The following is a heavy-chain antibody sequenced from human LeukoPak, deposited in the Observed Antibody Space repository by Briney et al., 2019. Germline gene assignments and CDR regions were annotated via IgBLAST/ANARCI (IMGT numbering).Heavy chain of an antibody. CDR3: ASLPYDY. CDR2: IYHSGST. V-gene: IGHV4-30-2*01. Sequence: PSQTLSLTCTVSGGSISSGGYYWSCIRQPPGKGLEWIGYIYHSGSTYYNPSLKSRVTISVDRSKNQFSLKLSSVTAADTAVYYCASLPYDYWGQGTLVTVSS. CDR1: GGSISSGGYY. J-gene: IGHJ4*02.